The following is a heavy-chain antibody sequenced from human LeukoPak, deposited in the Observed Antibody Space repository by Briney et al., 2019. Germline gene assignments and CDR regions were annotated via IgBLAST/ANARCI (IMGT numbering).Heavy chain of an antibody. J-gene: IGHJ2*01. V-gene: IGHV3-21*01. CDR2: ISTTSAYI. Sequence: GGSLRLSCAASGFSFSSYTMDWVRQAPGKGPEWVSSISTTSAYIYYADSAKGRFTISRDNAKDSLYLQMNSLRAEDTAVYYCAKTIPYWYFDLWGHGTLVTVSS. D-gene: IGHD5-24*01. CDR3: AKTIPYWYFDL. CDR1: GFSFSSYT.